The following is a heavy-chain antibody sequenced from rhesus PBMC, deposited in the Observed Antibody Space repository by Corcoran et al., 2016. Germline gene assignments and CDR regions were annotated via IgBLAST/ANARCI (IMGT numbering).Heavy chain of an antibody. D-gene: IGHD1-20*01. CDR3: TKGGFGWNRDRFDL. V-gene: IGHV3S5*01. CDR1: SFTFGGLS. Sequence: EMQLVQTGGGLVQPGWSLILSCGASSFTFGGLSSNWVRQAPGKGLEGGSGISYTGDSSFYAESVKGRCTISRDNSRDTLSLQLDSLRPEDAAVYYCTKGGFGWNRDRFDLWGAGVVVSVSS. J-gene: IGHJ5-1*01. CDR2: ISYTGDSS.